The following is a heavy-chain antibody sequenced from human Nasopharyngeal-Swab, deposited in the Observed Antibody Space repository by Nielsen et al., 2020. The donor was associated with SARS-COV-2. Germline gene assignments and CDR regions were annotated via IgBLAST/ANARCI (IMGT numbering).Heavy chain of an antibody. V-gene: IGHV4-31*11. Sequence: SETLSLTCVVSGGSITSGAYDWGWIRQYPGKGLEWIGYIYNNGGTIYNPSLKSRIIISRDTSENQFSLRLSSVTAADTALYYCARAETTSDAFDFWGQGTMVTVSS. J-gene: IGHJ3*01. CDR1: GGSITSGAYD. CDR2: IYNNGGT. CDR3: ARAETTSDAFDF. D-gene: IGHD1-14*01.